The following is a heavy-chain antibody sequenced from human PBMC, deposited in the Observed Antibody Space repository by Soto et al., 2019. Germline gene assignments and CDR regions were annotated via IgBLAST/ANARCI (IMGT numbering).Heavy chain of an antibody. CDR2: INAGNGNT. D-gene: IGHD2-15*01. CDR3: ARGPGGPDGPGDY. Sequence: QVQLVQSAAEVKKPGASVKVSCKASGYTFTSYAMHWVRQAPGQRLEWMGWINAGNGNTKYSQKFQDRVTITRDTSASTAYMELSSLRSEDTAVYYCARGPGGPDGPGDYWGQGTLVTVSS. J-gene: IGHJ4*02. CDR1: GYTFTSYA. V-gene: IGHV1-3*01.